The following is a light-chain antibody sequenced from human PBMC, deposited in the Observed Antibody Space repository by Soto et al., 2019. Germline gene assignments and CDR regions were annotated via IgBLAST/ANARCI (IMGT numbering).Light chain of an antibody. Sequence: QSVLTQPASVSGSPGQSITISCTGTSSDIGSYNYVSWYQQHPGKAPKLIIYEVSNRPSGVSNRFSGSKSDNTASLTISGLQAEDEADFYCSSYTARGTRVFGTGTKVTVL. CDR1: SSDIGSYNY. CDR3: SSYTARGTRV. J-gene: IGLJ1*01. V-gene: IGLV2-14*01. CDR2: EVS.